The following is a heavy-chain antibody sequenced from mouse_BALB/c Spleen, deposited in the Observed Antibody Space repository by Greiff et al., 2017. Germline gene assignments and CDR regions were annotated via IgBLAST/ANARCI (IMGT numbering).Heavy chain of an antibody. CDR1: GFTFSSYT. CDR3: ARHGTGRAWFAY. J-gene: IGHJ3*01. D-gene: IGHD4-1*01. V-gene: IGHV5-12-2*01. Sequence: EVKLMESGGGLVQPGGSLKLSCAASGFTFSSYTMSWVRQTPEKRLEWVAYISNGGGSTYYPDTVKGRFTISRDNAKNTLYLQMSSLKSEDTAMYYCARHGTGRAWFAYWGQGTLVTVSA. CDR2: ISNGGGST.